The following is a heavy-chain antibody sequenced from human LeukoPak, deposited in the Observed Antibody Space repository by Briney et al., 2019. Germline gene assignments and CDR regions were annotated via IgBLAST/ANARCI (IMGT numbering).Heavy chain of an antibody. CDR3: ARELVGATGPAY. J-gene: IGHJ4*02. CDR1: GYTFTGQY. D-gene: IGHD1-26*01. CDR2: INPNSGGT. Sequence: ASVKVSCKASGYTFTGQYMHWVRQAPGQGPEWMGWINPNSGGTNYAQKFQGRVTMTRDTSISTAYMELSRLRSDDTAVYYCARELVGATGPAYWGQGTLVTVSS. V-gene: IGHV1-2*02.